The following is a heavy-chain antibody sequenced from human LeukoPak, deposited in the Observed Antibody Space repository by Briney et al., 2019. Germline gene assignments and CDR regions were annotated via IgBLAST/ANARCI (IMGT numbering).Heavy chain of an antibody. CDR2: ISSSSSYI. Sequence: PGGSLRLSCAASGFTFSSYSMNWVRQAPGKGLEWVSSISSSSSYIYYADSVKGRFTISRDNAKNSLYLQMNSLRAEDTAVYYCARDRGELRSFGAFDIWGQGTMVTVSS. V-gene: IGHV3-21*01. CDR1: GFTFSSYS. D-gene: IGHD1-26*01. J-gene: IGHJ3*02. CDR3: ARDRGELRSFGAFDI.